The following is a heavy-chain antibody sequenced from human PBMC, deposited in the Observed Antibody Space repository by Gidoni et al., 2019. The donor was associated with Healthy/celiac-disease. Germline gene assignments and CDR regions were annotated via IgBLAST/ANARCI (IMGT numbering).Heavy chain of an antibody. CDR3: TTDYITLELRFLEWLLPDYYYGMDV. J-gene: IGHJ6*02. V-gene: IGHV3-15*01. CDR1: GFTFSNAW. CDR2: IKSKTDGGTT. Sequence: EVQLVESGGCLVKPGGSLRRSCAASGFTFSNAWLSWVRTAPGKGLEWVCRIKSKTDGGTTDYTAPVKGRFTISRDDSKNTLYLQMNSLKTEDTAVYYCTTDYITLELRFLEWLLPDYYYGMDVWGQGTTVTVSS. D-gene: IGHD3-3*01.